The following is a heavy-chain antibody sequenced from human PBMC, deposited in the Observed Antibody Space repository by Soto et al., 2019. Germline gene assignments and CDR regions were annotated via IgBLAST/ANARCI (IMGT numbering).Heavy chain of an antibody. J-gene: IGHJ4*02. V-gene: IGHV1-18*01. CDR3: AIINYDFWSGYYRPSDY. D-gene: IGHD3-3*01. CDR2: ISAYNGNT. CDR1: GYTFTSYG. Sequence: GASVKVSCKASGYTFTSYGISWVRQAPGQGFEWMGWISAYNGNTNYAQKLQGRVTMTTDTSTSTAYMELRSLRSDDTAVYYCAIINYDFWSGYYRPSDYWGQGTLVTVSS.